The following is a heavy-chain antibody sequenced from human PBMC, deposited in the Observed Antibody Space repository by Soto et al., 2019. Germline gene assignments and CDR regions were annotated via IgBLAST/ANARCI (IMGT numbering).Heavy chain of an antibody. CDR3: ARGHLGITTTGTWYDFDY. Sequence: QVQLQESGPRLVKPSETLSLTCTVSGDSISSYYWTWIRQPPGKGLEYLGYIYYSGRTYYNPSLKSRVTISVDTSKNQFSLKLSSVTAEDTAVYYCARGHLGITTTGTWYDFDYWGKGTLVTVSS. CDR2: IYYSGRT. D-gene: IGHD2-15*01. V-gene: IGHV4-59*01. J-gene: IGHJ4*02. CDR1: GDSISSYY.